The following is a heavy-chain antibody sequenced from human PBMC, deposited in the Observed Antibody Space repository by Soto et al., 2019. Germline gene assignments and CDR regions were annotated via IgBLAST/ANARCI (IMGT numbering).Heavy chain of an antibody. J-gene: IGHJ4*02. CDR2: INPNSGDT. CDR3: ARGALSGFFIY. V-gene: IGHV1-2*02. Sequence: ASVKVSCKASGYTFIEFFIHWVRQAPGQGLEWMGWINPNSGDTNYAQSFQGRVAMTRDTSVTTAFMELNSLRPDDTAVYFCARGALSGFFIYWGQGALVTVSS. D-gene: IGHD3-3*01. CDR1: GYTFIEFF.